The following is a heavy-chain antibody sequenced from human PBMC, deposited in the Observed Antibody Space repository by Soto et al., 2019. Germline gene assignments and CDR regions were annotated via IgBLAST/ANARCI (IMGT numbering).Heavy chain of an antibody. CDR3: ARDRGLGSYCFGMDV. V-gene: IGHV3-33*05. J-gene: IGHJ6*02. D-gene: IGHD3-10*01. CDR1: GFIFSGYG. Sequence: QLVESGGGVVQPGRSLRLSCSASGFIFSGYGMHWVRQAPGKGLEWVAVISYDETNKYYADSVKGRFTISRDNSKNTVFRQASSLRDNEPGVYYWARDRGLGSYCFGMDVWGPGTTVTVSS. CDR2: ISYDETNK.